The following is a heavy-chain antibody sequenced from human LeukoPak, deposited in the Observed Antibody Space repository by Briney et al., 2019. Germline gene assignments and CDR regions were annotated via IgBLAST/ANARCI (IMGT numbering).Heavy chain of an antibody. V-gene: IGHV3-21*01. J-gene: IGHJ4*02. Sequence: GGSLRLSCAASGFTFSSSAINWVRQAPGKGLEWVSSINQVSSHIYYADSVRGRFTISRDNAENSVYLQMDSLRAEDTAVYYRSRDPTQYLRYGYFDHWGQGALVTVSS. D-gene: IGHD3-9*01. CDR1: GFTFSSSA. CDR3: SRDPTQYLRYGYFDH. CDR2: INQVSSHI.